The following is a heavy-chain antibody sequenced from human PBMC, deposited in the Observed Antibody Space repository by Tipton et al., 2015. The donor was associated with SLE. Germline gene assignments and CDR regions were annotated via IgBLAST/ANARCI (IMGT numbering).Heavy chain of an antibody. V-gene: IGHV4-59*01. CDR2: IYYSGST. Sequence: TLSLTCAVYGGSFSGYYWSWIRQPPGKGLEWIGYIYYSGSTNYNPSLKSRVTISVDTSKNQFSLKLSSVTAADTAVYYCARDGGDAFDIWGQGTMVTVSS. CDR1: GGSFSGYY. CDR3: ARDGGDAFDI. J-gene: IGHJ3*02.